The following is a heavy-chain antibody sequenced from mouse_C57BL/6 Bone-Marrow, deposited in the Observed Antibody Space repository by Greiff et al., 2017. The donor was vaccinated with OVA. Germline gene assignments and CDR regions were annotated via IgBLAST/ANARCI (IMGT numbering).Heavy chain of an antibody. V-gene: IGHV1-50*01. CDR1: GYTFTSYW. Sequence: QVQLQQPGAELVKPGASVKLSCKASGYTFTSYWMQWVKQRPGQGLEWIGEIDPSDSYTNYNQKFKGKATLTVDTSSTTAYMKLNSLPSEDAAVYYCASAVFAYWGQGNLVTVSA. CDR3: ASAVFAY. J-gene: IGHJ3*01. CDR2: IDPSDSYT.